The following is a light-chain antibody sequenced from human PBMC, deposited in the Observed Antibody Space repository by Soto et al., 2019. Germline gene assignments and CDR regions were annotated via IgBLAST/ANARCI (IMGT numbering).Light chain of an antibody. V-gene: IGKV3-15*01. CDR2: GAS. J-gene: IGKJ2*01. CDR3: QQYNNWPPEYT. Sequence: EIVMTQSPATLSVSPGERATLSCRASQSVSSNLAWYQQKHGQAPRLLIYGASTRATGIPARFSGSGSGTEFTLTISSRQSEDFAVYYCQQYNNWPPEYTFGQGTKLEIK. CDR1: QSVSSN.